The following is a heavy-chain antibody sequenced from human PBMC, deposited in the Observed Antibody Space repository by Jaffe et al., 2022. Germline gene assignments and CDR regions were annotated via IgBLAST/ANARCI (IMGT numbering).Heavy chain of an antibody. CDR2: ISSSGSTI. D-gene: IGHD2-2*01. CDR3: ASGIVVVPAAMDAFDI. V-gene: IGHV3-48*03. CDR1: GFTFSSYE. J-gene: IGHJ3*02. Sequence: EVQLVESGGGLVQPGGSLRLSCAASGFTFSSYEMNWVRQAPGKGLEWVSYISSSGSTIYYADSVKGRFTISRDNAKNSLYLQMNSLRAEDTAVYYCASGIVVVPAAMDAFDIWGQGTMVTVSS.